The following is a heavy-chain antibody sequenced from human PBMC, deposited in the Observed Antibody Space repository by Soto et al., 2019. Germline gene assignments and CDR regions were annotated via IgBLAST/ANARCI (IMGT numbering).Heavy chain of an antibody. Sequence: QVQLVESGGDVVQPGRSLRLSCAASGSTFSSYDIHWVRQAPGKGLEWVAHISPEGNKAYYADSVKGRFIISRHNARNTVDLQVNSPRPEDTAVYHCVRCPSHGAFDIWGQGTLVTVSS. CDR2: ISPEGNKA. J-gene: IGHJ3*02. CDR3: VRCPSHGAFDI. CDR1: GSTFSSYD. V-gene: IGHV3-30-3*01.